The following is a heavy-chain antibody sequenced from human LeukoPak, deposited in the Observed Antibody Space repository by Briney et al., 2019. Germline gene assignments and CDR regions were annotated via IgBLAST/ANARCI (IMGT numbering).Heavy chain of an antibody. Sequence: GGSLQISCQGSGDLFTSYWIGGVRQLPGKGQEWMGIIYPGDSDTRYSPSFQGQVTISADKSISTAYLQWSSLKASDTAMYYCARHGSGSYYNVNRYNWFDPWGQGTLVTVSS. CDR3: ARHGSGSYYNVNRYNWFDP. D-gene: IGHD3-10*01. CDR2: IYPGDSDT. J-gene: IGHJ5*02. CDR1: GDLFTSYW. V-gene: IGHV5-51*01.